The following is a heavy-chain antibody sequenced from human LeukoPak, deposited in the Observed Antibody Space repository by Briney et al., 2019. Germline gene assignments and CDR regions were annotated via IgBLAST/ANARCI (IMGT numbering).Heavy chain of an antibody. CDR2: IYYSGST. V-gene: IGHV4-59*01. CDR1: GGSISSYY. D-gene: IGHD3-10*01. J-gene: IGHJ4*02. Sequence: PSETLSLTCTVSGGSISSYYWSWIRQPPGKGLEWIGYIYYSGSTNYNPSLKSRVTISVDTSKNQFSLKLSSVTAADRAVYYCARDVIWFYYGSEYYFDYWGQGTLVTVSS. CDR3: ARDVIWFYYGSEYYFDY.